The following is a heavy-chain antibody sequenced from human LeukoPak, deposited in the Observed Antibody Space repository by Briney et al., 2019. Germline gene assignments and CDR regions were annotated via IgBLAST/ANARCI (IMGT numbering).Heavy chain of an antibody. CDR2: IYYSGST. CDR1: GGSITSYH. Sequence: SETLSLTCTVSGGSITSYHWSWIRQPPGRGLEWIGYIYYSGSTNYNPSLKSRVTISVDTSKKQFSLNLSSVTAADTAVYYCARDVCSGGSCYSWGNWFDPWGQGTLVTVSS. D-gene: IGHD2-15*01. CDR3: ARDVCSGGSCYSWGNWFDP. V-gene: IGHV4-59*01. J-gene: IGHJ5*02.